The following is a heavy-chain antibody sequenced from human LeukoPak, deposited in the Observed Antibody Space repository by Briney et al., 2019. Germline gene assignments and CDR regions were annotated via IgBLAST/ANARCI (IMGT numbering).Heavy chain of an antibody. CDR2: ISGSIDST. Sequence: GGSLRLSCAASGFTFSSNAMTWVRQAPGKGLEWVSAISGSIDSTDYADSVKGRFTISRDNSKNTLYLQMNSLRAEDTAVYYCAKEEGYYYDSGGYYVAYFQHWGQGTLVTVSS. D-gene: IGHD3-22*01. J-gene: IGHJ1*01. CDR1: GFTFSSNA. CDR3: AKEEGYYYDSGGYYVAYFQH. V-gene: IGHV3-23*01.